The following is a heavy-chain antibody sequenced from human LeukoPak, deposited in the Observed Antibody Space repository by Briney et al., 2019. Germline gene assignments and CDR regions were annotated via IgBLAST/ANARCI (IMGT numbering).Heavy chain of an antibody. CDR3: ARAAEWLHYGMDV. CDR2: IYHSGST. V-gene: IGHV4-30-2*01. CDR1: GGSISSGGYS. Sequence: SGTLSLTCAVSGGSISSGGYSWSWIRQPPGKGLEWIGYIYHSGSTYYNPSLKSRVTISVDRSRNQFSLKLSSVTAADTAVYYCARAAEWLHYGMDVWGQGTTVTVSS. J-gene: IGHJ6*02. D-gene: IGHD5-12*01.